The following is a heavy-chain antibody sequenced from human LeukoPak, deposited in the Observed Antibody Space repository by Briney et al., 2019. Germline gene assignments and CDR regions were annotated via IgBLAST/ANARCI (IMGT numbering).Heavy chain of an antibody. CDR3: ARDILTGYYRRFDY. D-gene: IGHD3-9*01. V-gene: IGHV4-30-4*08. Sequence: PSQTLSLTCTVSGGSISSGDYYWSWIRQPPGKGLELIGYIYYSGRTYYNPSLKSRVTISLDTSKNQFSLKLSSVTAAETAVYYCARDILTGYYRRFDYWGQGTLVTVSS. CDR1: GGSISSGDYY. J-gene: IGHJ4*02. CDR2: IYYSGRT.